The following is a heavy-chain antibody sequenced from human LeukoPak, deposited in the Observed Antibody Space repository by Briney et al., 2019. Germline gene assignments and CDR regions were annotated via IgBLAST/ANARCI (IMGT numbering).Heavy chain of an antibody. CDR1: GFTFTSYA. CDR2: ISGTGVRT. CDR3: VKGGQFDFGYNNYYLDE. V-gene: IGHV3-23*01. Sequence: PGGSLRLSCAASGFTFTSYAMSWVRQAPGKGLEWVSTISGTGVRTYYADSVKGRFTISRDNSKKMLYLHTNSPRAEDTAEYYCVKGGQFDFGYNNYYLDEWGKGTTVTVSS. J-gene: IGHJ6*03. D-gene: IGHD4/OR15-4a*01.